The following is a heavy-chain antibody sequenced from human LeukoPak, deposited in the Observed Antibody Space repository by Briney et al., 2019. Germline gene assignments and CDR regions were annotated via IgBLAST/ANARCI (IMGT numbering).Heavy chain of an antibody. V-gene: IGHV1-18*01. CDR3: AREGEEDYYDSSGDGDY. CDR2: ISAYNGNT. D-gene: IGHD3-22*01. Sequence: ASVKVSCKASGYTFTSYGISWVRQAPGQGLEWMGWISAYNGNTNYAQKLQGRVTMTTDTSTSTAYMELRSLRSDDTAVYYCAREGEEDYYDSSGDGDYWGQGTLVTVSS. J-gene: IGHJ4*02. CDR1: GYTFTSYG.